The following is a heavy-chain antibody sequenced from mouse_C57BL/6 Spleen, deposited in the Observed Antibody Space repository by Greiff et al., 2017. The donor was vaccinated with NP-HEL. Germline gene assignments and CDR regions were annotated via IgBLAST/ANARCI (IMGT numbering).Heavy chain of an antibody. V-gene: IGHV5-16*01. CDR2: INYDGSST. D-gene: IGHD1-1*01. J-gene: IGHJ1*03. CDR3: ARDPPLYYGSSHWYFDV. Sequence: EVKLQESEGGLVQPGRSMKLSCTASGFTFSDYYMAWVRQVPEKGLEWVANINYDGSSTYYLDSLKSRFIISRDNAKNILYLQMSSLKSEDTATYYCARDPPLYYGSSHWYFDVWGTGTTVTVSS. CDR1: GFTFSDYY.